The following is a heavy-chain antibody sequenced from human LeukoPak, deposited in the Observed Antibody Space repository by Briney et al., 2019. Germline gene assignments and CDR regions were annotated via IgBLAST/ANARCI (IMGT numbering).Heavy chain of an antibody. V-gene: IGHV3-48*04. J-gene: IGHJ3*02. CDR2: ISSRSGTT. CDR3: AREVSGYISGWDAFDI. CDR1: GFTFSSYA. D-gene: IGHD6-19*01. Sequence: GGSLRLSCAASGFTFSSYAMSWVRQAPGKGLEWVSAISSRSGTTYYADSVKGRFTISRDNAKNSLYLQMNTLRAEDTAVYYCAREVSGYISGWDAFDIWGQGTMVTVSS.